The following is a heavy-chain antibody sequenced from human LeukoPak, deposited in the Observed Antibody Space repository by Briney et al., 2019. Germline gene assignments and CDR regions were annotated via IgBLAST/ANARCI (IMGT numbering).Heavy chain of an antibody. V-gene: IGHV3-48*01. D-gene: IGHD3-22*01. J-gene: IGHJ4*02. CDR3: ARPSLGYEGSAYVDY. CDR1: GFTSSSYS. CDR2: ISSSSSTI. Sequence: GGSLRLSCAASGFTSSSYSMNWVRQAPGKGLEWVSYISSSSSTIYYADSVKGRFTLSRDNSKNTLSLQMNSLRAEDTAVYYCARPSLGYEGSAYVDYWGQGTLVTVSS.